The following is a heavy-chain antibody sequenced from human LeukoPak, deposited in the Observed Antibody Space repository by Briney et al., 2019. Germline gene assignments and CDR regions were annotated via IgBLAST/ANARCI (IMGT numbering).Heavy chain of an antibody. V-gene: IGHV1-69*13. CDR2: IIPIFGTA. CDR1: GGTFSSYA. Sequence: SVKVSCKASGGTFSSYAISWVRQAPGQGLEWMGGIIPIFGTANYAQKFQGRVTITADESTSTAYMELSSLRSEDTAVYYCASGVSGGYNWFDPWGQGTLVTVSS. CDR3: ASGVSGGYNWFDP. J-gene: IGHJ5*02. D-gene: IGHD3-3*01.